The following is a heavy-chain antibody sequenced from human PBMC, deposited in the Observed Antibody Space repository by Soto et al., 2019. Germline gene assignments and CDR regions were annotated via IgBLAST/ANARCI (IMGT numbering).Heavy chain of an antibody. CDR3: AREFPQQLASRAFDI. CDR2: IYYSGST. D-gene: IGHD6-13*01. J-gene: IGHJ3*02. Sequence: QVQLQESGPGLVKPSQTLSLTCTVSGGSISSGGYYWSWIRQHPGKGLEWIGYIYYSGSTYYNPSLKSRVTISVDTSKNQFSLKLSSVTAADTAVYYCAREFPQQLASRAFDIWGQGTMVTVSS. CDR1: GGSISSGGYY. V-gene: IGHV4-31*03.